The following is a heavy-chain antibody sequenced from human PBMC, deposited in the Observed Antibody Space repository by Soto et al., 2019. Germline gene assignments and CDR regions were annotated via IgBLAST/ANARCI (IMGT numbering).Heavy chain of an antibody. Sequence: VQLQQWGAGLLKPSETLSLTCAVYGESLNYYYWSWIRQAPGKGLEWIGEFYSDGTTNYNPSVKGRAAISVVASSSQFSLRLPSVTAADTAIYYCARGEWADRFANWGQGTLVTVSS. CDR1: GESLNYYY. D-gene: IGHD1-26*01. CDR3: ARGEWADRFAN. CDR2: FYSDGTT. V-gene: IGHV4-34*01. J-gene: IGHJ4*02.